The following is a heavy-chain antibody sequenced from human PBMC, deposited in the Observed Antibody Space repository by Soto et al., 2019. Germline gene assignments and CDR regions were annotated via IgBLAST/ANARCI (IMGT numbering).Heavy chain of an antibody. CDR1: GGTFSSYA. Sequence: QVQLVQSGAEVKKPGCSVKVSCKASGGTFSSYAISWVRQAPGQGLEWMGGIIPIFGTANYAQKFQGRVKITADEATITAYMKQSSLRSEDTAVYYCAGTKYWSSTSCLGKGWFDTWGEGTMVTVSS. CDR2: IIPIFGTA. CDR3: AGTKYWSSTSCLGKGWFDT. J-gene: IGHJ5*02. D-gene: IGHD2-2*01. V-gene: IGHV1-69*01.